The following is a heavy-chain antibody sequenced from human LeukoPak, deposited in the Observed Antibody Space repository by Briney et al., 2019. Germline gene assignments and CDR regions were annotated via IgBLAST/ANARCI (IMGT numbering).Heavy chain of an antibody. D-gene: IGHD3-3*01. V-gene: IGHV4-39*01. CDR2: ISYTGNT. CDR1: GGSINNSFYY. CDR3: ARRYLAWLSYYFDS. Sequence: SETLSLTCTVSGGSINNSFYYWGWVRQPPGKGLAWIGSISYTGNTYYHPSLKSRVTISVDTSKNQFSLKLTSVTAAGTAVYYCARRYLAWLSYYFDSWGQGALVTVSS. J-gene: IGHJ4*02.